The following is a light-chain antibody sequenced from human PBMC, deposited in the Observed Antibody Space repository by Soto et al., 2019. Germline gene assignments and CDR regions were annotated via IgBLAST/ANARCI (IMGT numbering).Light chain of an antibody. J-gene: IGLJ1*01. CDR3: SSYTSSGTGV. CDR1: SSDGGGYNY. Sequence: QYVLTQPASVSGSPGQSITISCTGTSSDGGGYNYVSWYQQHPGKAPKLMTCDVSDRPSGVSNRFSGSKSGNTASLTISGLQAEDEADYYCSSYTSSGTGVFGTGTKVTVL. V-gene: IGLV2-14*01. CDR2: DVS.